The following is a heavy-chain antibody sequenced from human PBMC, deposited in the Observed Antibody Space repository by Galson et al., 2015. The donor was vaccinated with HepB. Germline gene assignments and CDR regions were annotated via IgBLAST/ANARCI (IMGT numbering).Heavy chain of an antibody. CDR3: AKPDYSQWWGYFDY. CDR2: ISGSGGST. V-gene: IGHV3-23*01. J-gene: IGHJ4*03. D-gene: IGHD2-15*01. Sequence: SLRLSCAASGFTFSSYAMTWVRQAPGRGLEWVSTISGSGGSTYYADSVKGRFTVSRDNSKDTLYLQIDSLRVEDTAVYFCAKPDYSQWWGYFDYWGQGPRSPSPQ. CDR1: GFTFSSYA.